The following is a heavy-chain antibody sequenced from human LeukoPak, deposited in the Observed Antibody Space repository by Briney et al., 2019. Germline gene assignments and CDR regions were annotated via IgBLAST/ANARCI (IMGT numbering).Heavy chain of an antibody. CDR1: GFTFSSYA. V-gene: IGHV3-23*01. Sequence: GGSLRLSCAVSGFTFSSYAMSWVRQAPGKGLEWVSTIRDSGGSTYYADSVKGRFTISRDNSKNTLYLQMNSLRAEDTAVYYCAKKPSLGSSWYYFDYWGQGTLVTVSS. CDR2: IRDSGGST. J-gene: IGHJ4*02. D-gene: IGHD6-13*01. CDR3: AKKPSLGSSWYYFDY.